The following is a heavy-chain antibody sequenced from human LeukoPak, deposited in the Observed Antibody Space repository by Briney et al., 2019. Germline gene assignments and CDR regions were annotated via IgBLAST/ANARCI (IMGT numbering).Heavy chain of an antibody. CDR3: ARPTSAQAIAVAGPFDY. CDR1: GFTFSSYA. Sequence: PGGSLRLSCAASGFTFSSYAMHWVRQAPGKGLEWVAVISYDGSNKYYADSVKGRFTISRDNSKNTLYLQMNSLRAEDTAVYYCARPTSAQAIAVAGPFDYWGQGTLVTVSS. CDR2: ISYDGSNK. D-gene: IGHD6-19*01. J-gene: IGHJ4*02. V-gene: IGHV3-30-3*01.